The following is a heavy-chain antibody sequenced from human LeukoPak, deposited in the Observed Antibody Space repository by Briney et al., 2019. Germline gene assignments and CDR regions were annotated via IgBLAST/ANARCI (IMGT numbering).Heavy chain of an antibody. D-gene: IGHD3-22*01. CDR2: IKSKTDGGTT. V-gene: IGHV3-15*01. CDR3: TSSGYYYADAFDI. CDR1: GFTFSNAW. J-gene: IGHJ3*02. Sequence: GGSLRLSCAASGFTFSNAWMSWVRQAPGKGLEWVGCIKSKTDGGTTDYAAPVKGRFTISRDDSKNTLYLQMNSLKTEDTAVYYCTSSGYYYADAFDIWGQGTMVTVSS.